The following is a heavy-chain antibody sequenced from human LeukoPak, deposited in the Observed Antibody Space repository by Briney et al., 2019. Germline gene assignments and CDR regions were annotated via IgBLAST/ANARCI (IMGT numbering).Heavy chain of an antibody. V-gene: IGHV4-39*01. CDR1: GGSISSSSSHY. CDR3: ARRPSGYNYFDY. J-gene: IGHJ4*02. Sequence: SETLSLTCSVSGGSISSSSSHYWGWIRQPPGKGLEWIGSIYYTGSTNYNPSLKSRVTISVETSKNQFSLKLSSVTAADTAVYYCARRPSGYNYFDYWGQGTLVTVSS. CDR2: IYYTGST. D-gene: IGHD6-13*01.